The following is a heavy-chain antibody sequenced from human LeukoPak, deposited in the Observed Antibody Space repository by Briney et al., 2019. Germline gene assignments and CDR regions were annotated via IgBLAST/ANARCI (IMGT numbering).Heavy chain of an antibody. V-gene: IGHV4-61*08. Sequence: SETLSLTCTVSGGSISSSDYYWSWIRQPPGKGLEWIGYIYYSGSTNYNPSLKSRVTISVDTSKNQFSLKLSSVTAADTAVYYCARVSSRYYYYMDVWGKGTTVTISS. CDR2: IYYSGST. CDR1: GGSISSSDYY. CDR3: ARVSSRYYYYMDV. J-gene: IGHJ6*03. D-gene: IGHD3-10*01.